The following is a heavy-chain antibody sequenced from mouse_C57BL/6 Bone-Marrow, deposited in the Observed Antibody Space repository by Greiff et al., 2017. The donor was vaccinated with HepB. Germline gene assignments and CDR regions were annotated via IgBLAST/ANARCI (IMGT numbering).Heavy chain of an antibody. Sequence: QVQLQQPGAELVRPGTSVKLSCKASGYTFTSYWMHWVKQRPGQGLEWIGWIYPRDGSTKYNEKFKGKATLTVDTSSSTAYMELHSLTSEDSAVYFCARRPSFAYWGQGTLVTVSA. V-gene: IGHV1-85*01. J-gene: IGHJ3*01. D-gene: IGHD6-1*01. CDR3: ARRPSFAY. CDR1: GYTFTSYW. CDR2: IYPRDGST.